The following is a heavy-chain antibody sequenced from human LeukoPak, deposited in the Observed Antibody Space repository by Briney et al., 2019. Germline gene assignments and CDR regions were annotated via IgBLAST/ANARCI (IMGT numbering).Heavy chain of an antibody. Sequence: GGSLRLSCAASGFTFSSYGMHCVRQAPGKGLEWVAVIWYDGGNKYYADSVKGRFTISRDNSKNTLYLQMNSLRAEDTAVYYCARAGDNKSYYYYMDVWGKGTTVTVSS. CDR2: IWYDGGNK. D-gene: IGHD3-16*01. CDR3: ARAGDNKSYYYYMDV. V-gene: IGHV3-33*01. CDR1: GFTFSSYG. J-gene: IGHJ6*03.